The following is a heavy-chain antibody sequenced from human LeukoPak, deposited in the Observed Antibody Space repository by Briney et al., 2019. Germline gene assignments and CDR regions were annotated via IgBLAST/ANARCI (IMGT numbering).Heavy chain of an antibody. D-gene: IGHD1-20*01. CDR2: IHYSGST. J-gene: IGHJ5*02. CDR1: AGSISTYY. V-gene: IGHV4-59*08. CDR3: ARRADNWNFFRYWFDP. Sequence: SETLSLTCTVSAGSISTYYWSWIRQPPGKRLEWIGYIHYSGSTNYNPSLRSRVTISVDTSKNQFSLKLSSVTTADTAVYYCARRADNWNFFRYWFDPWGQGTLVTVSS.